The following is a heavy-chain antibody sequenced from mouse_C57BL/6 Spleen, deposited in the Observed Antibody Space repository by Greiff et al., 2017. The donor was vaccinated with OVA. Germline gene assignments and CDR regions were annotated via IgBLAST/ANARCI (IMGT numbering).Heavy chain of an antibody. CDR3: ANDYYGSSYRFAY. D-gene: IGHD1-1*01. V-gene: IGHV5-17*01. CDR1: GFTFSDYG. Sequence: DVKLVESGGGLVKPGGSLKLSCAASGFTFSDYGMHWVRQAPEKGLEWVAYISSGSSTIYYADTVKGRFTISRDNAKNTLFLQMTSLRSEDTAMYYCANDYYGSSYRFAYWGQGTLVTVSA. CDR2: ISSGSSTI. J-gene: IGHJ3*01.